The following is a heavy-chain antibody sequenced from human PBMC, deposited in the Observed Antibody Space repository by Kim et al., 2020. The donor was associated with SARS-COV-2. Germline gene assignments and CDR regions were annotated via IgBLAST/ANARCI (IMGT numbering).Heavy chain of an antibody. CDR1: GFTFSDYA. D-gene: IGHD3-16*02. CDR3: VKDPRRSSPFFFDF. Sequence: GGSLRLSCAASGFTFSDYAMSWVRQAPGKGLEWVSTVIAGGVSTYYADSVKGRFTISRDNSKNTLYLQMTSLRVEDTVLYYCVKDPRRSSPFFFDFWGQGTLVTVSS. V-gene: IGHV3-23*01. CDR2: VIAGGVST. J-gene: IGHJ4*02.